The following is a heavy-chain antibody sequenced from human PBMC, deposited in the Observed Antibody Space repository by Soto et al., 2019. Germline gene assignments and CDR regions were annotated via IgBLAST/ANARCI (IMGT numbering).Heavy chain of an antibody. J-gene: IGHJ5*02. CDR2: IFSNDEK. CDR3: ARALNYDFWSGYYNLPDNRFDP. D-gene: IGHD3-3*01. CDR1: GFSLSNARMG. V-gene: IGHV2-26*01. Sequence: QVTLKESGPVLVKPTETLTLTCTVSGFSLSNARMGVSWIRQPPGKALEWLAHIFSNDEKSYSTSLKSRLTISQAPSKSQLVLTLTNMDPVDTATYYCARALNYDFWSGYYNLPDNRFDPWGQGTLVTVSS.